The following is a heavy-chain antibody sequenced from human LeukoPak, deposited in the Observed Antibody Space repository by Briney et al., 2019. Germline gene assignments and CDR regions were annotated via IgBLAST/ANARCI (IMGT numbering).Heavy chain of an antibody. J-gene: IGHJ4*02. D-gene: IGHD3-22*01. CDR1: GGSISSYY. Sequence: SETLSLTCTVSGGSISSYYWSWIRQPPGKGLEWIGYIYYSGSTNYNPSLKSRVTISVDTSKNQFPLKLSSVTAADTAVYYCAREVNYYDSSGYYYAYDYWGQGTLVTVSS. V-gene: IGHV4-59*01. CDR3: AREVNYYDSSGYYYAYDY. CDR2: IYYSGST.